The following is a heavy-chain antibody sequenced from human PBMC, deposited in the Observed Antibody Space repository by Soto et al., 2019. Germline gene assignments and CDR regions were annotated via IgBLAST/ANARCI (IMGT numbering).Heavy chain of an antibody. J-gene: IGHJ4*02. V-gene: IGHV4-59*01. CDR2: IDISGTT. D-gene: IGHD6-6*01. CDR3: TSYKYSSATGYFDY. CDR1: GGSFSSAR. Sequence: SETLSLTCTVSGGSFSSARWGWIRQPPGKGLEWIGYIDISGTTDYNPSLRSRVATSMDTSKNQLSLKLSSVTAADTAVYYCTSYKYSSATGYFDYWGRGALVTVSS.